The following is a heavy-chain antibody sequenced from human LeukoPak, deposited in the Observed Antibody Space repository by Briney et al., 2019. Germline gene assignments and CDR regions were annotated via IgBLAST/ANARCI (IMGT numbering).Heavy chain of an antibody. CDR2: ISSSSSYI. J-gene: IGHJ4*02. D-gene: IGHD3-22*01. CDR1: GFTFSSYG. Sequence: GGSLRLSCAASGFTFSSYGMNWVRQAPGKGLEWVSSISSSSSYIYYADSVKGRFTISRDNAKNSLYLQMNSLRAEDTAVYYCARVVAKDYDSSGYYPIYWGQGTLVTVSS. V-gene: IGHV3-21*01. CDR3: ARVVAKDYDSSGYYPIY.